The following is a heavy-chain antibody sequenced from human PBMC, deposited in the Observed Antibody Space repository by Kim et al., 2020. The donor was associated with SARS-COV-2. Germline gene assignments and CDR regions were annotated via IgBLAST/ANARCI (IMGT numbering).Heavy chain of an antibody. Sequence: LSLTCAASGFSFSDYWMHWVRQAPGKGLVWVSRISRDGRTTHYADSVRGRFTITRDNAKNTVYLQMDSLSAEDTAIYYCAGGIDYWGQGTLVTVSS. V-gene: IGHV3-74*01. CDR3: AGGIDY. CDR2: ISRDGRTT. J-gene: IGHJ4*02. D-gene: IGHD3-16*01. CDR1: GFSFSDYW.